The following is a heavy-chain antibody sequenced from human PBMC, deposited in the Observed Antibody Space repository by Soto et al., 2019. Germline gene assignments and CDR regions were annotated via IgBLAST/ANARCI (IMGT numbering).Heavy chain of an antibody. V-gene: IGHV1-3*01. J-gene: IGHJ3*02. D-gene: IGHD2-15*01. CDR1: GYTFTSYA. CDR2: INAGNGNT. Sequence: ASVKVSCKASGYTFTSYAMHWVRQAPGQRLEWMGWINAGNGNTKYSQKFQGRVTITRDTSASTAYMELSSLRSEDTAVYYCARVKGGEAHSLNASDIWGQGTMVTVSS. CDR3: ARVKGGEAHSLNASDI.